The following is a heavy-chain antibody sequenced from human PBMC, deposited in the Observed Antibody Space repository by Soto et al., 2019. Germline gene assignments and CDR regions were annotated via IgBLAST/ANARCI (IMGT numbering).Heavy chain of an antibody. CDR2: IWYDGSKK. CDR1: GFSFSSYG. V-gene: IGHV3-33*01. CDR3: AAAVGEE. D-gene: IGHD3-10*01. Sequence: QVQLVESGGGVVQPGRSLRLSCAASGFSFSSYGMLWVRQAPGKGLEWVARIWYDGSKKYYADSVEGRFTISRDNSKNTLYLQMNSLRAEDTAVYYCAAAVGEEWGQGTLVTVSS. J-gene: IGHJ4*02.